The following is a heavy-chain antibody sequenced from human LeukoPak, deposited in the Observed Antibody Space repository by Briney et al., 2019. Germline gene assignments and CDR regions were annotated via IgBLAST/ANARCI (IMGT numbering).Heavy chain of an antibody. D-gene: IGHD3-16*01. CDR2: ISYDGSNK. CDR3: ARDSMMGNAFDI. V-gene: IGHV3-30*04. Sequence: PGGSLRLSCAASGFTFSSYAMHWVRQAPGKGLEWVAVISYDGSNKYYADSVKGRFTISRDNSKNTLYLQMNSLRAEDTAVYYCARDSMMGNAFDIWGQGTMVTVSS. J-gene: IGHJ3*02. CDR1: GFTFSSYA.